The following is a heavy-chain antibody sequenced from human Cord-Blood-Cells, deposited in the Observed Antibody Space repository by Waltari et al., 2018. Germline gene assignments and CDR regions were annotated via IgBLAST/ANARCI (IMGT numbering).Heavy chain of an antibody. Sequence: QVQLVQSGAEVKKPGASAKVSCKVSGYTLTALSMHWVRQAPGKGLEWMGGFDPEDGETIYAQKFQGRVTMTEDTSTDTAYMELSSLRSEDTAVYYCATLFLRYSSSWVDYWGQGTLVTVSS. J-gene: IGHJ4*02. CDR1: GYTLTALS. CDR3: ATLFLRYSSSWVDY. CDR2: FDPEDGET. D-gene: IGHD6-13*01. V-gene: IGHV1-24*01.